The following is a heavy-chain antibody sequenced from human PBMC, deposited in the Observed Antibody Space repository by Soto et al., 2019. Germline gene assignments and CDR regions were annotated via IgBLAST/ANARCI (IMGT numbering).Heavy chain of an antibody. CDR2: IWYDGSNK. V-gene: IGHV3-33*01. CDR1: GFTFSSCG. J-gene: IGHJ4*02. Sequence: QVQLVESGGGVVQPGRSLRLSCAASGFTFSSCGMHWVRQAPGKGPEWVAVIWYDGSNKYYADSVKGRFTISRDNSKNTLYLQMNSLRAEDTAVYYCARDEWGSGSLDYWGQGTLVTVSS. CDR3: ARDEWGSGSLDY. D-gene: IGHD3-10*01.